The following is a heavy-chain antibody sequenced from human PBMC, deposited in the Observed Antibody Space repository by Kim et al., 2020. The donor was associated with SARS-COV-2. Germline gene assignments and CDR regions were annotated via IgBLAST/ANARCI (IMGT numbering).Heavy chain of an antibody. D-gene: IGHD2-21*01. CDR3: ASIVATVGGIDY. V-gene: IGHV4-39*01. CDR2: IYYSGST. CDR1: GGSISSSSYY. J-gene: IGHJ4*02. Sequence: SETLSLTCTVSGGSISSSSYYWGWIRQPPGKGLEWIGSIYYSGSTYYNPSLKSRVTISVDTSKNQFSLKLSSVTAADTAVYYCASIVATVGGIDYWGQGTLVTVSS.